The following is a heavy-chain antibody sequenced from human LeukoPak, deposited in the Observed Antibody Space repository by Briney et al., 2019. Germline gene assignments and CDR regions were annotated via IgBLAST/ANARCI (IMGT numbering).Heavy chain of an antibody. Sequence: GGSLRLSCAVSGFTFSSYVMYWVRQAPGKGLERVAFISYNGSNKYYADSVKGRFTISRDNSKNTLYLQMNSLRAEDTAVYYCARNVVAGDSSGWYFGDYWGQGTLVTVSS. CDR1: GFTFSSYV. J-gene: IGHJ4*02. D-gene: IGHD6-19*01. CDR2: ISYNGSNK. CDR3: ARNVVAGDSSGWYFGDY. V-gene: IGHV3-30-3*01.